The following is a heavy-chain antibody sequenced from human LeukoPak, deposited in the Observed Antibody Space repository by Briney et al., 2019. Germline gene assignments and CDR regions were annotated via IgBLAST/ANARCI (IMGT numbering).Heavy chain of an antibody. CDR3: ARSYDSSGYEARLGYYYYGMDV. CDR1: GFTFSSYW. V-gene: IGHV3-7*01. D-gene: IGHD3-22*01. J-gene: IGHJ6*02. Sequence: GGSLRLSCAASGFTFSSYWMSWVRQAPGKGLEWVANIKQDGSEKYYVDSVKGRFTISRDNSKNTLYLQMNSLRAEDTAVYYCARSYDSSGYEARLGYYYYGMDVWGQGTTVTVSS. CDR2: IKQDGSEK.